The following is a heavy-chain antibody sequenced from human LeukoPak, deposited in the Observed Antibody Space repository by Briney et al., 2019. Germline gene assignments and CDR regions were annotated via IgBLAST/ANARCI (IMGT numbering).Heavy chain of an antibody. Sequence: GGSLRLSCAASGFTFSNYAMNWVRQAPGKGLEWVSSISIGSTYIYYADSLKGRFTISRDNAKSSLYLQMNSLRAEDTAVYYCARDLRSANYYDSGGYFYYFDYWGRGTLVTVSS. V-gene: IGHV3-21*01. D-gene: IGHD3-22*01. CDR1: GFTFSNYA. J-gene: IGHJ4*02. CDR2: ISIGSTYI. CDR3: ARDLRSANYYDSGGYFYYFDY.